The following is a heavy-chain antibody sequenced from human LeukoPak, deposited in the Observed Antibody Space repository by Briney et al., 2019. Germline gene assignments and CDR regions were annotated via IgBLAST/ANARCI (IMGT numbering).Heavy chain of an antibody. V-gene: IGHV3-23*01. J-gene: IGHJ4*02. CDR1: GFTFSSYA. D-gene: IGHD3-10*01. CDR2: ISCSGGST. CDR3: AKPTYYSGSGSLINFDY. Sequence: PGGSLRLSCAASGFTFSSYAMSWVRQAPGKGLEWVAAISCSGGSTYYADSVKGRFTISRDNSKNTLYLQMNSLRAADKAVYYCAKPTYYSGSGSLINFDYWGQGTLVTVSS.